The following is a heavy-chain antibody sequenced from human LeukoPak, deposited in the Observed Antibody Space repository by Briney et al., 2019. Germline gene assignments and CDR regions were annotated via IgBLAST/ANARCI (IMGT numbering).Heavy chain of an antibody. D-gene: IGHD3-16*02. CDR1: GFTVSSNY. V-gene: IGHV3-53*01. J-gene: IGHJ4*02. CDR3: AKDRSLYEIEWPGNY. CDR2: IYSGGST. Sequence: PGGSLRLSCAASGFTVSSNYMSWVRQAPGKGLEWVSVIYSGGSTYYADSVKGRFTISRDNSKNTLYLQMNSLRAEDTAVYYCAKDRSLYEIEWPGNYWGQGTLVTVSS.